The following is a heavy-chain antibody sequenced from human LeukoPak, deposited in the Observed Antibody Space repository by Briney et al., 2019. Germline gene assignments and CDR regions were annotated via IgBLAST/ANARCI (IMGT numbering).Heavy chain of an antibody. D-gene: IGHD2-2*01. V-gene: IGHV1-8*03. J-gene: IGHJ4*02. CDR3: AREVPAAYFDY. CDR2: MNPNSGNT. CDR1: GYTFTSYD. Sequence: ASVKVSCKASGYTFTSYDINWVRQATGQGLEWMGWMNPNSGNTGYAQKFQGRVTITRNTSISTAYVELSSLRSEDTAAYYCAREVPAAYFDYWGQGTLVTVSS.